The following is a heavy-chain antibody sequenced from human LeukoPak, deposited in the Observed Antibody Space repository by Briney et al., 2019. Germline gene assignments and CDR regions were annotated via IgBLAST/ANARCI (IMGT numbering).Heavy chain of an antibody. V-gene: IGHV4-34*01. CDR3: ARHPRTDPGPFDP. CDR2: INYVGST. D-gene: IGHD1-1*01. CDR1: GGTFSAYF. Sequence: SETLSLTCAVSGGTFSAYFWSWVRQAPGKGPEWIGEINYVGSTNYNPSLKDRVSISSDASKNQFYLELTSVTAADTAMYFCARHPRTDPGPFDPWGQGVLVTVSS. J-gene: IGHJ5*02.